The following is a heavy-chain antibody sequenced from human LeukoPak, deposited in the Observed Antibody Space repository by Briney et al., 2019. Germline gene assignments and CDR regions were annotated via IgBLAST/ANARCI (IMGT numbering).Heavy chain of an antibody. CDR2: IQKDGSEK. CDR3: ATFKGYHDISFDY. V-gene: IGHV3-7*01. D-gene: IGHD3-9*01. CDR1: GFTFRTYW. J-gene: IGHJ4*02. Sequence: GGSLRLSCEASGFTFRTYWMSWVRQTPGKGLGWVANIQKDGSEKYYVDSVKGRFTISRDNAKNSLYLQMNSLRGEDTAVYYCATFKGYHDISFDYWGQGTLVTVSS.